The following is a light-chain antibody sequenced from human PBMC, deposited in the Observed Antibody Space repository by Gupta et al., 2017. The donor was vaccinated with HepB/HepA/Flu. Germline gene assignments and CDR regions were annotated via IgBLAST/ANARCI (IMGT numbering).Light chain of an antibody. CDR2: GNS. CDR3: QSYDSSLSGWV. J-gene: IGLJ3*02. CDR1: SSNIGAGYD. Sequence: QSVLTQPPSVSGAPGQRVTISCTGSSSNIGAGYDVHWYPQLPGTAPNLLIYGNSNRPSGVPDRFSGSKSGTSASLTITGLQAEDEADYYCQSYDSSLSGWVFGGGTKLTVL. V-gene: IGLV1-40*01.